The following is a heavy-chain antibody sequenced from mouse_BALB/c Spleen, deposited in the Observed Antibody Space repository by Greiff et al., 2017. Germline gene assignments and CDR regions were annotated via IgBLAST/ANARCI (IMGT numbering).Heavy chain of an antibody. Sequence: EVKLVESGGGLVQPGGSRKLSCAASGFTFSSFGMHWARQAPEKGLEWVAYISSGSSTIYYADTVKGRFTISRDNPKNTLFLQMTSLRSEDTAMYYCARSEQYGNYVAWFAYWGQGTLVTVSA. CDR3: ARSEQYGNYVAWFAY. CDR2: ISSGSSTI. J-gene: IGHJ3*01. CDR1: GFTFSSFG. V-gene: IGHV5-17*02. D-gene: IGHD2-10*02.